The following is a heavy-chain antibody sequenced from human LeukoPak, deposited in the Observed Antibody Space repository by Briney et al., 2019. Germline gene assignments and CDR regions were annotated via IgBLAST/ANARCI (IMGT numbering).Heavy chain of an antibody. CDR2: ISDSGGST. V-gene: IGHV3-23*01. D-gene: IGHD6-19*01. Sequence: GGSLRLSCAASGFTFSSYAMSWVRQAPGKGLEWVSAISDSGGSTYHADSVKGRFTISRDNSKNTLYLQMNSLRAEDTAVYYCAKSEGIAVAGTVSDYWGQGTLVTVSS. CDR1: GFTFSSYA. J-gene: IGHJ4*02. CDR3: AKSEGIAVAGTVSDY.